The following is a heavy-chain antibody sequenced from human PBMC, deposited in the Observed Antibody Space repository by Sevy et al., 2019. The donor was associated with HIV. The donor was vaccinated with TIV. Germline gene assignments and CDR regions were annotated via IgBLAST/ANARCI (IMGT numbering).Heavy chain of an antibody. CDR1: GFSFSNYW. D-gene: IGHD3-22*01. Sequence: GGSLRLSCASSGFSFSNYWMHWVRQAPGKGLEWVANIKQDESEKYYVASVKGRFTISRDNAKNSLYLQMNSLRPEDTAVYYCATGNSGSFDYWGQGTLVTVSS. J-gene: IGHJ4*02. V-gene: IGHV3-7*01. CDR2: IKQDESEK. CDR3: ATGNSGSFDY.